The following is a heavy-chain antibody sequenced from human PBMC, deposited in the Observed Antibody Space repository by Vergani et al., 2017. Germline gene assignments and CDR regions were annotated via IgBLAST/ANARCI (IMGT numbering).Heavy chain of an antibody. D-gene: IGHD2/OR15-2a*01. Sequence: QVQILQSGGGVVQPGGSLRLSCTLSGFTLNTYGIHWVRQAPGKGLEWVSFIRYDGSSEYYGDSVKGRFTISRDKSQNTVNLQMNSLRTEDTAVYFCANSVIAGNVGVAYFGMDVWGRGTMVTVSS. J-gene: IGHJ6*02. CDR2: IRYDGSSE. V-gene: IGHV3-30*02. CDR3: ANSVIAGNVGVAYFGMDV. CDR1: GFTLNTYG.